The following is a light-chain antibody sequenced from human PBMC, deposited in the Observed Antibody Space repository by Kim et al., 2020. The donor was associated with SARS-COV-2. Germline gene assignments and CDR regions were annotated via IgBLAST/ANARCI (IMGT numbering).Light chain of an antibody. CDR3: QQYSRSSFT. CDR1: QSIRTW. Sequence: DIQMTQSPSTLSASVADRVTITCRASQSIRTWLAWYQKKPGKAPKLLIYDASSLKSGVPSRFSGSGSGTEFTLTISSLQPDDFATYYCQQYSRSSFTFGQGTKLEI. CDR2: DAS. V-gene: IGKV1-5*01. J-gene: IGKJ2*01.